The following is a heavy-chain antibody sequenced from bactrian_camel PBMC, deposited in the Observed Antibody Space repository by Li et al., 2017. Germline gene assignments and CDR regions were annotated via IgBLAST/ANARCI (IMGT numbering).Heavy chain of an antibody. CDR1: GFSASCDRKC. CDR3: AAGDVRGRGRCMGEFTY. Sequence: VQLVESGGSSVQAGGSLRVSCTASGFSASCDRKCMGWFRQAPGKDREAVATIYTSGGSTYYADSVKGRLSISQDNAKNTMYLQMNSLKPEDTAMYYCAAGDVRGRGRCMGEFTYWGQGTQVTVS. CDR2: IYTSGGST. V-gene: IGHV3S31*01. D-gene: IGHD3*01. J-gene: IGHJ4*01.